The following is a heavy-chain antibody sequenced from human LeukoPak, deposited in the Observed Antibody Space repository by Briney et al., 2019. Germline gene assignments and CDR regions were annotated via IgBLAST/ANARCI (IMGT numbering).Heavy chain of an antibody. V-gene: IGHV4-61*02. D-gene: IGHD3-10*01. CDR2: VFSTGST. CDR1: GDSTSSEDYY. J-gene: IGHJ6*03. CDR3: ARGFRPYYYMDV. Sequence: SETLSLTCTVSGDSTSSEDYYWSWIRQPAGKGLEWIGRVFSTGSTNYNPSLQSRVTISVDTSKNQFSLKLTSVTAADTAVYYCARGFRPYYYMDVWGKGTTVTVSS.